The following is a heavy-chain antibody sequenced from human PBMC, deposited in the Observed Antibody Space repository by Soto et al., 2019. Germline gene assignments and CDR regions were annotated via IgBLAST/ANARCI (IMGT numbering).Heavy chain of an antibody. CDR1: GYTFTSYG. CDR3: ALYCLSPYYYYGMYV. J-gene: IGHJ6*01. V-gene: IGHV1-18*01. D-gene: IGHD2-15*01. CDR2: ISAYNGNT. Sequence: VASVKVSCKASGYTFTSYGISWVRQAPGQGLEWMGWISAYNGNTNCAQKLQGRVTMTTDTSTSTAYMELRSLRSDDTAVYYCALYCLSPYYYYGMYVWGQGSTVTVSS.